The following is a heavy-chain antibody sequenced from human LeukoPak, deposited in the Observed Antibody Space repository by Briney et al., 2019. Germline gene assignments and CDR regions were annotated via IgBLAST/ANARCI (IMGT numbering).Heavy chain of an antibody. V-gene: IGHV1-2*02. CDR3: ARDKGGGYDYYFDY. D-gene: IGHD5-12*01. J-gene: IGHJ4*01. Sequence: ASVKVSCKASGYTFSGYFMHWVRQAPGQGPEWMGWINPNSGGTNYAQKFQGRVTMTRDTSISTAYMELSRLRSDDTAVYYCARDKGGGYDYYFDYWGQGTLVTVSS. CDR1: GYTFSGYF. CDR2: INPNSGGT.